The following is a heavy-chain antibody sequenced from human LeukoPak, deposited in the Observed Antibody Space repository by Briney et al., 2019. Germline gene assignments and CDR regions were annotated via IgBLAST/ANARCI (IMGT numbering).Heavy chain of an antibody. Sequence: GGSLRLSCAASGFTFSSYGTHWVRQAPDKGLEWEAFIRYDGSNKYYADSVKGRFTISRDNSKNTLYLQMNSLRAEDTAVYYCARGRTYYDILNDAFDIWGQGTMVTVSS. CDR3: ARGRTYYDILNDAFDI. CDR1: GFTFSSYG. D-gene: IGHD3-9*01. V-gene: IGHV3-30*02. J-gene: IGHJ3*02. CDR2: IRYDGSNK.